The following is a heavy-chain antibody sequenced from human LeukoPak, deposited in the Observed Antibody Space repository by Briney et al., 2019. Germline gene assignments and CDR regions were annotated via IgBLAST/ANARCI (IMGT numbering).Heavy chain of an antibody. Sequence: KRSGPTLVQPTQTLTLTCPLSGLSLSTSGGGNVGWIRQPPGKALEWLAIIYWDDLKRYNPSLNSRLAITKDTSKNQVVLTMTNMDPADTATYYCALSYDILDYVDCWGQGSRVTVPS. CDR1: GLSLSTSGGG. D-gene: IGHD3-9*01. CDR2: IYWDDLK. V-gene: IGHV2-5*02. CDR3: ALSYDILDYVDC. J-gene: IGHJ4*02.